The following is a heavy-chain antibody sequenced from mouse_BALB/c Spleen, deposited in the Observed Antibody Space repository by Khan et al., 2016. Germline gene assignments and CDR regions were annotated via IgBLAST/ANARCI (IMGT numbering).Heavy chain of an antibody. J-gene: IGHJ4*01. CDR3: ARWYGMDH. Sequence: QVQLQQSGAELMKPGASVKISCKVTGYTVSSYWIEWVKQRPGHGLEWIGEILPGSGSTKYNEKFKDKATITADTSSNTVYMQLSSLTPEDSAVYYCARWYGMDHGGQGTSVTVSS. CDR2: ILPGSGST. V-gene: IGHV1-9*01. CDR1: GYTVSSYW.